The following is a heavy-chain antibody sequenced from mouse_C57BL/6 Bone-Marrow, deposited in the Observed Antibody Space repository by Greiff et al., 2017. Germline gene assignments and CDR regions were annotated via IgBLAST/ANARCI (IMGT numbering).Heavy chain of an antibody. CDR2: IHPNSGST. V-gene: IGHV1-64*01. CDR1: GYTFTSYW. J-gene: IGHJ2*01. CDR3: ARGGSYYGSSPYYFDC. D-gene: IGHD1-1*01. Sequence: QVQLQQPGAELVKPGASVKLSCKASGYTFTSYWMHWVKQRPGQGLEWIGMIHPNSGSTNYNEKFKSKATLTVDKSSSTAYMQLSSLTSEDSAVYYCARGGSYYGSSPYYFDCWGQGTTLTVSS.